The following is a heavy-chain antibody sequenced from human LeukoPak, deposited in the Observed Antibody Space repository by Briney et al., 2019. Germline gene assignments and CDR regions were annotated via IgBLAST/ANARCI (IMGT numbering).Heavy chain of an antibody. V-gene: IGHV1-18*01. Sequence: ASVKVSCKASGYTFTSYGISWVRQAPGQGLEWMGWISAYSGNTNYAQKLQGRVTMTTDTSTSTDYMELRSLRSDDTAVYYCARAGPYSGSYPYYFDYWGQGTLVTVSS. J-gene: IGHJ4*02. CDR2: ISAYSGNT. CDR1: GYTFTSYG. D-gene: IGHD1-26*01. CDR3: ARAGPYSGSYPYYFDY.